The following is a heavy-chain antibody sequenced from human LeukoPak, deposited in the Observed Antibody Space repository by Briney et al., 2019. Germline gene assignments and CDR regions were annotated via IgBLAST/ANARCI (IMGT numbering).Heavy chain of an antibody. CDR3: ARALCSGGSCYSVFDY. V-gene: IGHV3-33*01. CDR2: IWYDGSNK. J-gene: IGHJ4*02. CDR1: GFTFSSYG. Sequence: PGGSLRLSCAASGFTFSSYGMHWVRQALGKGLEWVAVIWYDGSNKYYADSVKGRFTISRDNSKNTLYLQMNSLRAEDTAVYYCARALCSGGSCYSVFDYWGQGTLVTVSS. D-gene: IGHD2-15*01.